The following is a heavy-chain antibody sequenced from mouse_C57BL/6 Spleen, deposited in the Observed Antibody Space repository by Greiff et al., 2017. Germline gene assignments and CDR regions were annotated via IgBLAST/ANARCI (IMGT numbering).Heavy chain of an antibody. Sequence: DVHLVESGGGLVKPGGSLKLSCAASGFTFSSYAMSWVRQTPEKRLEWVATISDGGSYTYYPDNVKGRFTISRDNAKNNLYLQMSHLKSEDTAMYYCARDYGRKLYYAMDYWGQGTSVTVSS. CDR2: ISDGGSYT. V-gene: IGHV5-4*01. CDR3: ARDYGRKLYYAMDY. J-gene: IGHJ4*01. D-gene: IGHD1-1*01. CDR1: GFTFSSYA.